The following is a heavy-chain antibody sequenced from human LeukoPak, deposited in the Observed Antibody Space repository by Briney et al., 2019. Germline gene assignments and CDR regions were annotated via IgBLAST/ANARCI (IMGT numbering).Heavy chain of an antibody. J-gene: IGHJ4*02. D-gene: IGHD4-17*01. CDR2: INPNSGGT. CDR1: GYTFTGYY. V-gene: IGHV1-2*02. CDR3: ASGYGDYVELSSYFDY. Sequence: ASVKVSCKASGYTFTGYYMHWVRQAPGQGLEWMGWINPNSGGTNYAQKFQGRVTMTRDTSISTAYMELSRLRSDDTAVYYCASGYGDYVELSSYFDYWGQGTLVTVSS.